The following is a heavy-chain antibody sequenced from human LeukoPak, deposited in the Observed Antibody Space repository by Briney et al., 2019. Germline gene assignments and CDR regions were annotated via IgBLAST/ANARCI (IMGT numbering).Heavy chain of an antibody. V-gene: IGHV6-1*01. J-gene: IGHJ3*02. Sequence: SQTLSLTCAISGDSVSSNSAAWNWIRRPPSRGLEWLGRTYYRSKWYNDHAVSVKSRITINPDTSKNQFSLQLNSVTPEDTAVYYCARGSGAFDIWGQGTMVTVSS. CDR1: GDSVSSNSAA. CDR2: TYYRSKWYN. CDR3: ARGSGAFDI.